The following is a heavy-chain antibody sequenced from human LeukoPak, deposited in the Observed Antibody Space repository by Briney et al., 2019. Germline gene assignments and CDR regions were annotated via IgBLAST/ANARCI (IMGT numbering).Heavy chain of an antibody. D-gene: IGHD3-16*02. Sequence: SETLSLTCTVSGDSLSSYYWSWIRQPAGKGLEWLGRIYASGSTYYNPSLKSRVTISVDTSKNQFSLKLSSVTAADTAVYYCARCRYYDYVWGSYRGVLMDVWGKGTTVTISS. CDR1: GDSLSSYY. J-gene: IGHJ6*03. CDR3: ARCRYYDYVWGSYRGVLMDV. V-gene: IGHV4-4*07. CDR2: IYASGST.